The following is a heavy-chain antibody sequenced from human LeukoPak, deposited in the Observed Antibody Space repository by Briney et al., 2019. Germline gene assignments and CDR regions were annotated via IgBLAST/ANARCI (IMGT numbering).Heavy chain of an antibody. CDR3: ARDSGLRYFDWLPDY. CDR2: IWYDGSNK. V-gene: IGHV3-33*01. CDR1: GFTFSSYG. J-gene: IGHJ4*02. D-gene: IGHD3-9*01. Sequence: GGSLGLSCAASGFTFSSYGMHWVRQAPGKGLEWVAVIWYDGSNKYYADSVKGRFTISRDNSKNTLYLQMNSLRAEDTAVYYCARDSGLRYFDWLPDYWGQGTLVTVSS.